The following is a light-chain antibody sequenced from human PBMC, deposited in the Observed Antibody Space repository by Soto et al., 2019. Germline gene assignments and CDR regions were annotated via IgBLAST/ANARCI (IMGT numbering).Light chain of an antibody. J-gene: IGKJ2*01. CDR1: QDIGTF. Sequence: DLQMTQSPSAMSASVGDRVNITCRASQDIGTFFAWFQQKPGKVPQRLIYASSTLQPGVPSRFRGRGSGTEFTLTISSLQPEDFGTYYCLQHNSYPYIFGQGPKLE. CDR3: LQHNSYPYI. CDR2: ASS. V-gene: IGKV1-17*03.